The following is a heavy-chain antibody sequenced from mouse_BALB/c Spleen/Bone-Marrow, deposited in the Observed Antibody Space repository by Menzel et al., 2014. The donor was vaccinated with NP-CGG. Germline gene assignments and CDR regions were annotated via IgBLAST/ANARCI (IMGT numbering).Heavy chain of an antibody. J-gene: IGHJ2*01. D-gene: IGHD2-1*01. CDR3: ARGNYGNYVDYFDY. CDR1: GFTFNSYG. CDR2: INSNGGST. V-gene: IGHV5-6-3*01. Sequence: EVKLMESGGGLVQPGGSLKLSCAASGFTFNSYGMSWVRQTPDKRLELVASINSNGGSTYYPDSVKGRFTISRDNAKNTLSLQMSSLKSEDTAMYYCARGNYGNYVDYFDYWGQGTTLTVSS.